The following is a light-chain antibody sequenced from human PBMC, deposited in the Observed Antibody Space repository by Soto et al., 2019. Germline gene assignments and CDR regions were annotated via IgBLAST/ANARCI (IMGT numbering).Light chain of an antibody. V-gene: IGKV3-15*01. Sequence: EIVMTQSPATLSVSPGERATLSCRASQSISSSLAWYQQKPGQAPRLLIYGASTRAIGIPARFSGSGSGTDFTLTISSLQSEDFAVYYCQQYYNWPPWTFGQGTKVEIK. CDR2: GAS. CDR3: QQYYNWPPWT. CDR1: QSISSS. J-gene: IGKJ1*01.